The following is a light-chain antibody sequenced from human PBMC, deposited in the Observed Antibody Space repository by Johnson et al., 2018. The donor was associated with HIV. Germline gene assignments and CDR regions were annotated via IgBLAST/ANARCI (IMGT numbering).Light chain of an antibody. CDR3: GTWDSSLTSYV. CDR1: SSNIGNNY. V-gene: IGLV1-51*01. Sequence: QSVLTQPPSVSAAPGQKVTISCSGSSSNIGNNYVSWYQQLPGTASKLLIDDNNTRPSGLPDRFPGSKSGTSATLGITGLQTGDEADYYCGTWDSSLTSYVLGAGTKVTVL. CDR2: DNN. J-gene: IGLJ1*01.